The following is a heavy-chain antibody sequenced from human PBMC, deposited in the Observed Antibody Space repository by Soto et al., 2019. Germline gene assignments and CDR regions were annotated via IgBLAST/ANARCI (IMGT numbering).Heavy chain of an antibody. CDR3: ASGVAGPLHWFDP. J-gene: IGHJ5*02. CDR1: GYTFTSHA. Sequence: QVQLVQSGAEVKKPGASVKVSCKASGYTFTSHAMHWVRQAPGQRLEWMGWINAGNGNTKYSQKFQGRVTMTRDTAASTAYTELSSLRSEDTAVYYCASGVAGPLHWFDPWGQGTLVTVSS. V-gene: IGHV1-3*01. D-gene: IGHD6-19*01. CDR2: INAGNGNT.